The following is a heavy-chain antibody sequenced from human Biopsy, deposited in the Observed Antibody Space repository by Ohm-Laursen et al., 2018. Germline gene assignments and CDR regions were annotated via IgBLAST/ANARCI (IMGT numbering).Heavy chain of an antibody. CDR2: VYYTGST. J-gene: IGHJ2*01. D-gene: IGHD5-24*01. CDR1: GDSVTKYY. CDR3: ASAGYNPDWNFDL. V-gene: IGHV4-59*02. Sequence: PGTLSLTWTVSGDSVTKYYWSWIRQPPGKGLEWIGYVYYTGSTDYNPSLQSRVTISVNTSKKQFSLRLSSVTAADTAVYYCASAGYNPDWNFDLWGRGTRVTVSS.